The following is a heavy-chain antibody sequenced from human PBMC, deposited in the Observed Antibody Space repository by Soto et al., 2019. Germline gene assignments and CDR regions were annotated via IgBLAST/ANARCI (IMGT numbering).Heavy chain of an antibody. CDR3: ARGSGHNYYYMDV. J-gene: IGHJ6*03. D-gene: IGHD3-16*01. Sequence: QVQLVESGGGVVQPGRSLRLSCAASGFTFSSYGMHWVRQAPGKGLEWVAVIWYDGSDKYYADSVKGRFTISRDNSKNTLYLQKNSLRAEDTAVYYCARGSGHNYYYMDVWGRGTTVTVSS. V-gene: IGHV3-33*01. CDR2: IWYDGSDK. CDR1: GFTFSSYG.